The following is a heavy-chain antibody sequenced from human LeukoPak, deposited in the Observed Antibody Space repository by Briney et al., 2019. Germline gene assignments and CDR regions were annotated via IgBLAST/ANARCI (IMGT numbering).Heavy chain of an antibody. Sequence: GGSLRLSCEVSGFSIGNHGMHWIRQAPDKGLEWVAMISHDGGAKYYGDSVKGRLTISRDNSDNTLYLQMNSLRVEDTAVYYCARDWGSSGWYNWFDPWGQGILVTVSS. CDR3: ARDWGSSGWYNWFDP. J-gene: IGHJ5*02. CDR1: GFSIGNHG. D-gene: IGHD3-16*01. V-gene: IGHV3-30*03. CDR2: ISHDGGAK.